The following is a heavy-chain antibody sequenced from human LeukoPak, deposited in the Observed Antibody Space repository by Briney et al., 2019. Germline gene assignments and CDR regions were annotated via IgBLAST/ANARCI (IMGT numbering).Heavy chain of an antibody. V-gene: IGHV2-70*11. J-gene: IGHJ4*02. Sequence: RESGPALVKPTQTLTLPCTFSGFSLSTTGMCVSWIRQPPRKALEWLARTDRDDDKHHSTTLTTRLTISKDPSKNHVILTMTNMDPVDTATYYCARQGSSGWYRYFDYWGQKTLVTVSS. CDR1: GFSLSTTGMC. D-gene: IGHD6-13*01. CDR3: ARQGSSGWYRYFDY. CDR2: TDRDDDK.